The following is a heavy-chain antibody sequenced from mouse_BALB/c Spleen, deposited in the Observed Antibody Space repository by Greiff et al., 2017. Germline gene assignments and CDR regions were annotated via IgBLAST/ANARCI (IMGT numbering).Heavy chain of an antibody. V-gene: IGHV1-63*02. J-gene: IGHJ3*01. CDR3: ARWGDWFAY. CDR1: GYTFTNYW. Sequence: VQLQQSGAELVRPGTSVKISCKASGYTFTNYWLGWVKQRPGHGLEWIGDIYPGGGYTNYNEKFKGKDTLTADTSSSTAYMQLSSLTSEDSAVYFCARWGDWFAYWGQGTLVTVSA. CDR2: IYPGGGYT.